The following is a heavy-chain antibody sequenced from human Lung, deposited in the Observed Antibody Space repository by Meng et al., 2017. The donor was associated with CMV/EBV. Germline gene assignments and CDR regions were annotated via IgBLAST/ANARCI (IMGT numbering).Heavy chain of an antibody. Sequence: SCAASGFTFSTYNMNWVRQAPGKGLECVSSISSSSNYIYYADSVKGRFTISRANARNSLFLQMNSLRAEDTAVYYCRRVPGLGMSFYYGLDVWGRGXTVTVSS. CDR2: ISSSSNYI. J-gene: IGHJ6*02. CDR1: GFTFSTYN. CDR3: RRVPGLGMSFYYGLDV. D-gene: IGHD7-27*01. V-gene: IGHV3-21*06.